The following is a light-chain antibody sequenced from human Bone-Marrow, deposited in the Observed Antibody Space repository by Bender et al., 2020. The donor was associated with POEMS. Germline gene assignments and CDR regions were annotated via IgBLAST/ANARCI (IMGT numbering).Light chain of an antibody. J-gene: IGLJ2*01. Sequence: QSALTQPPSVSGSPGQSVAISCTGASSDVDSYNRVSWYQQSPGTAPKLMIYEVSNRPSGVTDRFSGSKSGNTASLTSSGLQTEDEADYYCSSFTNNVVLVGGGTKLTVL. CDR3: SSFTNNVVL. CDR2: EVS. CDR1: SSDVDSYNR. V-gene: IGLV2-18*02.